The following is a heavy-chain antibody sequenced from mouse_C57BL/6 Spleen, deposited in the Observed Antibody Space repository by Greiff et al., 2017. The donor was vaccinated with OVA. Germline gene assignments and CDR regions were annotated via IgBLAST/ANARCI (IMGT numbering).Heavy chain of an antibody. V-gene: IGHV1-52*01. D-gene: IGHD1-1*01. CDR1: GYTFTSYW. J-gene: IGHJ2*01. Sequence: QVQLQPSGAELVRPGSSVKLSCKASGYTFTSYWMHWVKQRPIQGLEWIGNIDPSDSETHYNQKFKDKATLTVDKSSSTAYMQLSSLTSEDSAVYYCARGLGSITTVVDYWGKGTTLTVSS. CDR3: ARGLGSITTVVDY. CDR2: IDPSDSET.